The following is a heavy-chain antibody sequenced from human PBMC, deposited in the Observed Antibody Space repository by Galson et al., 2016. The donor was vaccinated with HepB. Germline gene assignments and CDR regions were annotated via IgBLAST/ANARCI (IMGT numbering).Heavy chain of an antibody. V-gene: IGHV3-23*01. CDR1: GFTFRNYG. CDR3: VQGSTAPAV. D-gene: IGHD1-26*01. CDR2: ISRSGDRT. J-gene: IGHJ6*04. Sequence: LRLSCAASGFTFRNYGMTWVRQAPGKGLEVVSSISRSGDRTDYADSVKGRFIISRDNSKNTLSLQMNSLTADDTAIYYCVQGSTAPAVWGKGTTVTVSS.